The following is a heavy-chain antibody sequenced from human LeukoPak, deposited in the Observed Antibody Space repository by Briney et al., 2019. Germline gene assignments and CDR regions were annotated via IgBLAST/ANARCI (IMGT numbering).Heavy chain of an antibody. D-gene: IGHD6-19*01. CDR3: AKQTDMTVAGGLRNAFDI. Sequence: SETLSLTCTVSGGSISPYSWSWIRQSPGKGLEWIGYIYYTGSTDYNPSLKSRVTFSLDASKNQFSLKLTSVTAADTAVYYCAKQTDMTVAGGLRNAFDIWGQGTMVTVSS. CDR1: GGSISPYS. CDR2: IYYTGST. J-gene: IGHJ3*02. V-gene: IGHV4-59*08.